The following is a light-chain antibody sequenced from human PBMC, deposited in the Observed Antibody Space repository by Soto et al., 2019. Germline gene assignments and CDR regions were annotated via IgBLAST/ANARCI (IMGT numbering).Light chain of an antibody. Sequence: PGERATLSCRASRSFASGYLGWYQQKPGQAPRLLLYAASKRATGIPDRFSGSGSGTDFTLTINRLEPEDSAVYYCQQYGSSPPYTFGQGTKVDIK. CDR1: RSFASGY. J-gene: IGKJ2*01. CDR2: AAS. CDR3: QQYGSSPPYT. V-gene: IGKV3-20*01.